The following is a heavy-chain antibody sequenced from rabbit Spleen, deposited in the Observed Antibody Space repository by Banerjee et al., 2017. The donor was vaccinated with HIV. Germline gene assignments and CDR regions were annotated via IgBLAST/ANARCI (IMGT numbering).Heavy chain of an antibody. CDR2: IYPVFGIT. J-gene: IGHJ4*01. D-gene: IGHD4-1*01. CDR3: ARNANGGWDL. V-gene: IGHV1S40*01. CDR1: GFDLSSSYW. Sequence: QSLEESGGDLVKPGASLTLTCTASGFDLSSSYWICWVRQAPGKGLEWIGDIYPVFGITNYANWVKGRFTISSDNAQNTVDLQMTSLTAADTATYFCARNANGGWDLWGPGTLVTVS.